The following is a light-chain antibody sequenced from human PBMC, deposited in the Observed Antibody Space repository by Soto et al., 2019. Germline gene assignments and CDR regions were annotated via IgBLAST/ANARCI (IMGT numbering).Light chain of an antibody. CDR3: TSFTTTRFYV. CDR2: GVR. V-gene: IGLV2-14*01. Sequence: QSVLSQPTSVFGSPGKAITISCTGNSNDIGAYNYVSWYQQRPGKAPRLLIHGVRNRPPGISSRFSASKSGITASLTISGLQAEAEADYYCTSFTTTRFYVFGPGTKVTVL. CDR1: SNDIGAYNY. J-gene: IGLJ1*01.